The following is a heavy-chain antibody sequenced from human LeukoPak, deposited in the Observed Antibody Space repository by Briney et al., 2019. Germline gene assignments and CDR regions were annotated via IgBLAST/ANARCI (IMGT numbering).Heavy chain of an antibody. Sequence: GRSLRLSCTASGFTFGDYAMSWFRQAPGKGLEWVDFIRSKAYGGTTEYAASVKGRFTISRDDSKSIAYLQMNSLKTEDTAVYYCTRVFYYDSSGYPPGYWGQGTLVTVSS. CDR1: GFTFGDYA. J-gene: IGHJ4*02. CDR2: IRSKAYGGTT. V-gene: IGHV3-49*03. CDR3: TRVFYYDSSGYPPGY. D-gene: IGHD3-22*01.